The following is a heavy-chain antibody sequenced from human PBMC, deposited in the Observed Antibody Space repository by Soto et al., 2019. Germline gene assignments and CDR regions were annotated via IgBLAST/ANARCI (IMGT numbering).Heavy chain of an antibody. CDR1: GFRFSEHS. V-gene: IGHV3-48*02. CDR3: ARLDKGSVVTA. Sequence: LVESGGGLVYPGGSLTLSCVGSGFRFSEHSMNWVRQAPGKGLQWVSYISSSSDSTYYADSLKGRFTVSRDNAKNALFRQMNSLRDDDTATYYCARLDKGSVVTAWGQGVRVTVSS. D-gene: IGHD2-21*02. J-gene: IGHJ4*02. CDR2: ISSSSDST.